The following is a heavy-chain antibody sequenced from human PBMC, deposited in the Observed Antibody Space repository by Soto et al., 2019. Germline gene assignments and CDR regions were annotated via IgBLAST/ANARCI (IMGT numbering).Heavy chain of an antibody. CDR2: ITSSRGTI. D-gene: IGHD5-12*01. V-gene: IGHV3-48*02. Sequence: EVQLVESGGGLVQPGGSLRLSCAASEFTFSTYSMNWVRQAPGKGLEWVSYITSSRGTIYYADSVKGRFNISRDNAKNSLYLQMNSLRDEDTDVYYWARDGRGYSGYDWWVPLDFWGQGTTVTVS. CDR1: EFTFSTYS. J-gene: IGHJ6*02. CDR3: ARDGRGYSGYDWWVPLDF.